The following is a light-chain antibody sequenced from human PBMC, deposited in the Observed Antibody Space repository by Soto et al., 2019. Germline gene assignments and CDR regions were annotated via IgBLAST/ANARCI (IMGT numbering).Light chain of an antibody. CDR1: TSDIGSYNY. CDR3: SSYTSSSTYV. CDR2: DVG. J-gene: IGLJ1*01. Sequence: QSVLTQPASVSGSPGQSITITCTGSTSDIGSYNYVSWYLQDPGKAPKLIIYDVGYRPSGVSNRFFGSKSGNTASLTISALQAEDEADYYCSSYTSSSTYVFGTGTKVTVL. V-gene: IGLV2-14*01.